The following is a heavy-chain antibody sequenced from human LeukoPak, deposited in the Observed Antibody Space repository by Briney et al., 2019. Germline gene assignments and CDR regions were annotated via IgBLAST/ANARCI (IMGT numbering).Heavy chain of an antibody. Sequence: SVKVSCKASGDTFSNYAISWVRQAPGQGLEWMGRIIPILGIVDYAQKFRGRVTITADKSTSTGYMELSSLRSEDTAVYYCARDPNYADYLAFDLWGQGTLVTASS. CDR2: IIPILGIV. CDR1: GDTFSNYA. CDR3: ARDPNYADYLAFDL. V-gene: IGHV1-69*04. D-gene: IGHD4-17*01. J-gene: IGHJ5*02.